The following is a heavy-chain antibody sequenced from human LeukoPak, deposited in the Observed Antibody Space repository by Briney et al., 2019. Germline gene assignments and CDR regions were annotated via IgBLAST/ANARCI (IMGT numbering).Heavy chain of an antibody. D-gene: IGHD6-19*01. Sequence: PGGSLRLSCAASGFTFSSYSMNWVRQAPGKGLEWVSSISSSSSYIYYADSVKGRFTISRDNSKNTLYLQMNSLRAEDTAVYYCARDLSSGWARYGMDVWGQGTTVTVSS. J-gene: IGHJ6*02. CDR1: GFTFSSYS. CDR2: ISSSSSYI. V-gene: IGHV3-21*04. CDR3: ARDLSSGWARYGMDV.